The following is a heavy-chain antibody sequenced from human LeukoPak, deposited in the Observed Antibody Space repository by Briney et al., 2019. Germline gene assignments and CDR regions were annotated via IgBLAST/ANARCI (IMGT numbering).Heavy chain of an antibody. V-gene: IGHV1-2*02. CDR2: INPNSGGT. CDR1: GYTFTGFH. CDR3: ARVSAHYDSSGYYEREDY. Sequence: ASVKVSCKASGYTFTGFHMHWVRQAPGQGLEWMGWINPNSGGTYYARKLHGRVTMARDTSISTAYMELSRLKSDDTAVYYCARVSAHYDSSGYYEREDYWGQGTLVTVSS. J-gene: IGHJ4*02. D-gene: IGHD3-22*01.